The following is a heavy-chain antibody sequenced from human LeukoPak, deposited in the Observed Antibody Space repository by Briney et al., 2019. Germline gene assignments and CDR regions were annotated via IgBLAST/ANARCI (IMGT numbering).Heavy chain of an antibody. CDR3: ARDISSYYDSSGYYAPYFDY. CDR2: IYTSGST. CDR1: GGSISSYY. J-gene: IGHJ4*02. V-gene: IGHV4-4*07. Sequence: SETLSLTCTVSGGSISSYYWSWIRQPAGKGLEWIGRIYTSGSTNYNPSLKSRVTMSVDTSKNQYSLKLSSVTAADTAVYYCARDISSYYDSSGYYAPYFDYWGQGTLVTVSS. D-gene: IGHD3-22*01.